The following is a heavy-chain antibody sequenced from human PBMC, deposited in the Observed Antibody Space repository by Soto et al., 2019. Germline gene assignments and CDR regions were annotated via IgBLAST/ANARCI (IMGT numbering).Heavy chain of an antibody. D-gene: IGHD2-15*01. J-gene: IGHJ4*02. Sequence: SETLSLTCTVSGGPISRGGYYWNWIRQHPGKGLEWIGYIYYSGNTYYNPSLKSRLTISLDTSKNQFSLKLSAVTAADTALYYCAREPTRYCNGSRCLYYFDDWGQGTLVTVSS. CDR2: IYYSGNT. CDR1: GGPISRGGYY. V-gene: IGHV4-31*03. CDR3: AREPTRYCNGSRCLYYFDD.